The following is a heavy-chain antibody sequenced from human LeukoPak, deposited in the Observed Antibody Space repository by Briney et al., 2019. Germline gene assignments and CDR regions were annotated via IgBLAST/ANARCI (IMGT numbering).Heavy chain of an antibody. Sequence: GGSLRLSCAASGFTFSSSAMHWVRQPPGKGLEWVTVISNDESSKYYADSVKGRFTISRDNSKNMLYLQMNSLRTEDTAVYYCAKVGSGNDYYWGQGTLVTVSS. CDR1: GFTFSSSA. CDR2: ISNDESSK. J-gene: IGHJ4*02. D-gene: IGHD5-12*01. V-gene: IGHV3-30*18. CDR3: AKVGSGNDYY.